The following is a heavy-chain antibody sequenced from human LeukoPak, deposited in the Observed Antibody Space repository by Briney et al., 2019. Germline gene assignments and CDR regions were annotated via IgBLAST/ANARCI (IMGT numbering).Heavy chain of an antibody. V-gene: IGHV1-2*06. CDR1: GYTFTGYY. CDR2: INPNSGGT. Sequence: ASVKVSCRASGYTFTGYYMFWLRQAPGQGLEWMGRINPNSGGTNYAQKFQGRVTMTRDTSISTAYMELSRLRSDDTAVYYCARSGYRSSSDYWGQGTLVTVSS. J-gene: IGHJ4*02. CDR3: ARSGYRSSSDY. D-gene: IGHD6-13*01.